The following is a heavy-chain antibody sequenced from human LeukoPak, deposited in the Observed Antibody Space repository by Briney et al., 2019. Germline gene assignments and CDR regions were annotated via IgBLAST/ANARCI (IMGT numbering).Heavy chain of an antibody. CDR2: INSDGSRT. D-gene: IGHD2-21*02. CDR3: VRAASCGGDCYYYFDS. V-gene: IGHV3-74*01. CDR1: GFTFSSYW. Sequence: PGGSLGLSCAASGFTFSSYWMQWVRQPPGKGLVWVSHINSDGSRTRYADSVKGRFTISRDNAKNTLYLQMNSLRAEDTAVYYCVRAASCGGDCYYYFDSWGPGTLVTVSS. J-gene: IGHJ4*02.